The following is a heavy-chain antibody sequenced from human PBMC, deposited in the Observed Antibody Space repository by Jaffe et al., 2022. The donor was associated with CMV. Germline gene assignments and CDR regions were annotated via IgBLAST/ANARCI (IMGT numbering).Heavy chain of an antibody. CDR1: GFTFNRYG. CDR3: ARVGAYYYDGSGPGWFDP. CDR2: ISSSSSYI. D-gene: IGHD3-22*01. V-gene: IGHV3-21*01. Sequence: EVQLVESGGGLVKPGGSLRLSCAASGFTFNRYGMNWVRQAPGKGLEWVSSISSSSSYIYYADSVKGRFTISRDNAKNSLYLQVNSLRAEDTAVYYCARVGAYYYDGSGPGWFDPWGQGTLVTVSS. J-gene: IGHJ5*02.